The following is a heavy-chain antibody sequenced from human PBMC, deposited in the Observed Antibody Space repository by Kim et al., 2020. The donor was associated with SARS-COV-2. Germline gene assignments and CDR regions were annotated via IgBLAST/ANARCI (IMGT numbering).Heavy chain of an antibody. CDR2: T. Sequence: TAYAPSVKGRFIASRENSKNSLYLQMNSLKTEDTAVYYCARDTAAAMDVWGQGTTVTVSS. D-gene: IGHD6-25*01. V-gene: IGHV3-72*01. J-gene: IGHJ6*02. CDR3: ARDTAAAMDV.